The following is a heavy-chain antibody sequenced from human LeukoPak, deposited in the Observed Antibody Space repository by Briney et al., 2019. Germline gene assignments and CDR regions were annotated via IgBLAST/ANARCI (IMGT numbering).Heavy chain of an antibody. V-gene: IGHV3-48*02. CDR2: IDPTGRSV. CDR1: GFSFSSNG. Sequence: GGSLRLSCAASGFSFSSNGMNWVRQAPGQGLEWVSYIDPTGRSVYYADSVKGRFTVSRDNANHSVFLQMNSLRDDDTAVYFCARKLALWGQGTLVTVSS. J-gene: IGHJ4*02. CDR3: ARKLAL.